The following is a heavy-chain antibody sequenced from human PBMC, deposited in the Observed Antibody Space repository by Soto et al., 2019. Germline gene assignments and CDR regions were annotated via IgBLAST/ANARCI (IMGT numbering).Heavy chain of an antibody. Sequence: EVQLVESGGGLVQPGGSLRLSCAASGFTFRSYWMHWVRQAPGKGLVWVSRISPDGRITNYADSVKGRSTISRDNAKNTLFLQMNSLRAEDTAVYYCAREVATVPDYWGQGTLVAVSS. CDR2: ISPDGRIT. CDR1: GFTFRSYW. J-gene: IGHJ4*02. V-gene: IGHV3-74*01. CDR3: AREVATVPDY. D-gene: IGHD6-13*01.